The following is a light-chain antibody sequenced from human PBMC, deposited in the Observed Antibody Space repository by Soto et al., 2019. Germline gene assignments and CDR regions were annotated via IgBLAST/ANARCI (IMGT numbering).Light chain of an antibody. CDR2: AAY. CDR1: QSVSST. CDR3: QQRRYWPWT. J-gene: IGKJ1*01. Sequence: EIVLTQSPATLSLSPVERATLSCRASQSVSSTLAWYQQKVGPAHRLLTYAAYTRATGIQGRFSGSGSGKDFTLTVSSLEPEDFVVYYCQQRRYWPWTFGQGTKVDIK. V-gene: IGKV3-11*01.